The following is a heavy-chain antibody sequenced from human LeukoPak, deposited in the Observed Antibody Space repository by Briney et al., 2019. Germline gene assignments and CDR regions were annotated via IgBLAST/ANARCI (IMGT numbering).Heavy chain of an antibody. J-gene: IGHJ4*02. V-gene: IGHV1-46*01. CDR3: ASSGYSYGPQIDY. Sequence: VSVKVSCKASGYTFTSYYMHWVRQAPGQGLEWMGIINPSGGSTSYAQKFQGRVTMTRDMSTSTVYMELSSLRSGDTAVYYCASSGYSYGPQIDYWGQGTLVTVSS. D-gene: IGHD5-18*01. CDR2: INPSGGST. CDR1: GYTFTSYY.